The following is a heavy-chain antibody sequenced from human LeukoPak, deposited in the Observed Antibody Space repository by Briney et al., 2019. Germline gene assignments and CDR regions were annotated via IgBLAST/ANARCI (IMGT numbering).Heavy chain of an antibody. CDR1: GFTFSSYG. CDR3: AKDARSGYPTDYYYYMDV. Sequence: PGGTLRLSCAASGFTFSSYGMSWVRQAPGKGLEWVSAISGSGGSTYYADSVKGRFTISRDNSKNTLYLQMNSLRAEDTAVYYCAKDARSGYPTDYYYYMDVWGKGTTVTISS. CDR2: ISGSGGST. V-gene: IGHV3-23*01. J-gene: IGHJ6*03. D-gene: IGHD3-22*01.